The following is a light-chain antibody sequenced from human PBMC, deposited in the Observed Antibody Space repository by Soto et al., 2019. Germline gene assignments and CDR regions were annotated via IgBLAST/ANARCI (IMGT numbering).Light chain of an antibody. J-gene: IGKJ1*01. CDR3: QQYNNWPWT. CDR1: QSISGT. Sequence: EIVMTQSPATLSVSTGGRATLSCRASQSISGTLAWYQQKPGQALRLLIYGASTRATGIPARFSGSGSGTEFTLTISSLQSEDFAVYYCQQYNNWPWTFGQGTKVHIK. V-gene: IGKV3-15*01. CDR2: GAS.